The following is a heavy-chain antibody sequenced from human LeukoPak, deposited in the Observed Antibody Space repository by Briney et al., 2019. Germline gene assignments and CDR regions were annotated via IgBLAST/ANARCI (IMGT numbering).Heavy chain of an antibody. V-gene: IGHV3-33*01. CDR3: AREGDYYCSGGSCYDY. Sequence: GGSLRLSCAASGFTFSSYGMRWVRQAPGKGLEWVAVIWYDGSNKYYADSVKGRFTISRDNSKNTLYLQMNSLRAEDTAVYYCAREGDYYCSGGSCYDYWGQGTLVTVSS. D-gene: IGHD2-15*01. J-gene: IGHJ4*02. CDR1: GFTFSSYG. CDR2: IWYDGSNK.